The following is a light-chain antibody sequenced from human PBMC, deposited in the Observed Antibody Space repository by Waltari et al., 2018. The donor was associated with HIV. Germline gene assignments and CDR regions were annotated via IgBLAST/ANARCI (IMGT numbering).Light chain of an antibody. J-gene: IGLJ2*01. CDR2: TNN. Sequence: QSVLTQPPSASATPGQRVTISCSGSSPNLGSNFVYWYQQLPGTNPKLLIYTNNQRPSGVPDRFSGSKSGTSASLAISGLRSEDEADYYCAAWDDSLSGVVFGGGTKLTVL. CDR1: SPNLGSNF. CDR3: AAWDDSLSGVV. V-gene: IGLV1-47*01.